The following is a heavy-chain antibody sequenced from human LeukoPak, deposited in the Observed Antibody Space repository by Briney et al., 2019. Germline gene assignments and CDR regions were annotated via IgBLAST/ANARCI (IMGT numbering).Heavy chain of an antibody. J-gene: IGHJ3*02. CDR3: ARSVAARGYAFDI. Sequence: PSETLSLTCAVSGGSISSSNWWSWVRQPPGKGLEWIGEIYHSGSTNYNPSLKSRVTISVDKSKNQFSLKLSSVTAADTAVYYCARSVAARGYAFDIWGQGTVVTVSS. CDR1: GGSISSSNW. CDR2: IYHSGST. V-gene: IGHV4-4*02. D-gene: IGHD4-23*01.